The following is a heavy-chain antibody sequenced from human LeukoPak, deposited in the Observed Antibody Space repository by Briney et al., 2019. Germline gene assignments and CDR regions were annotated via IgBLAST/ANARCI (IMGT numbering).Heavy chain of an antibody. V-gene: IGHV3-38-3*01. CDR1: GFTVSSNE. J-gene: IGHJ4*02. CDR3: AKVPILGYCSGGSCRNFDY. Sequence: GGSLRLSCAASGFTVSSNEMSWVRQAPGKGLEWVSSISGGSTYYADSRKGRFTISRDNSKNTLYLQMNSLRAEDTAVYYCAKVPILGYCSGGSCRNFDYWGQGTLVTVSS. CDR2: ISGGST. D-gene: IGHD2-15*01.